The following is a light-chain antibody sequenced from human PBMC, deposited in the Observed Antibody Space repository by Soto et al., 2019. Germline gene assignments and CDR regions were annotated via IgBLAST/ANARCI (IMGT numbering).Light chain of an antibody. J-gene: IGKJ1*01. CDR2: DAS. CDR1: QSVSSGY. CDR3: QRYGTSPQT. Sequence: EIVLTQTPATLSLSPGERATLSCGASQSVSSGYIAWYQQKPGLAPRLLIFDASRRATGIPDRFSGSGSGTDFTLTISRLEPGDCAVYYCQRYGTSPQTFGQGTKVEIK. V-gene: IGKV3D-20*01.